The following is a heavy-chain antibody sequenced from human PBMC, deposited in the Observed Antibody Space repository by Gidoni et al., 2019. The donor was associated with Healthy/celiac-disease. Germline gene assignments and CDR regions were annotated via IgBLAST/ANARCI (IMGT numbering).Heavy chain of an antibody. Sequence: QVQLVEPGGGVVQPGRSLRLSCAASGFTSSSYAMHWVRQAPGKGLEWVAVISYDGSNKYYADSVKGRVTISRDNSKNTLYLQMNSLRAEETAVYYCARDGEGYQYYYYYYMDVWGKGTTVTVSS. V-gene: IGHV3-30*04. CDR3: ARDGEGYQYYYYYYMDV. CDR1: GFTSSSYA. J-gene: IGHJ6*03. CDR2: ISYDGSNK. D-gene: IGHD3-10*01.